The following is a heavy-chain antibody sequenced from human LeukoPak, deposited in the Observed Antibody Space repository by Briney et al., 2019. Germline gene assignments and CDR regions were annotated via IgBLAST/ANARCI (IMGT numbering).Heavy chain of an antibody. Sequence: GGSLRLSCAASGLTFSSFAMKCVRPAPGKGLEWGEVVSDDGNIKYYADSVKGRFTIPRDNSKNTLYLQMNSLRTEYTAVYFCARDYMVRDWGQGTLVTVSS. V-gene: IGHV3-30*04. J-gene: IGHJ4*02. CDR1: GLTFSSFA. CDR2: VSDDGNIK. CDR3: ARDYMVRD. D-gene: IGHD3-10*01.